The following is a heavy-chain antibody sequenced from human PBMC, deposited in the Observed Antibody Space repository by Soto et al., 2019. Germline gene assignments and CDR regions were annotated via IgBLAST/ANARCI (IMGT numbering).Heavy chain of an antibody. CDR2: INAGNGNT. V-gene: IGHV1-3*01. CDR1: GYTFTSYA. D-gene: IGHD3-3*01. Sequence: ASVKVSCKASGYTFTSYAMHWPRHAPGQRLEWVGWINAGNGNTTYSQKFQGRVTITMDTSASTAYMELSTLISEDTAVYYCARDFFYDFWSGYELYYYYYGMDVWGQGTTVTV. CDR3: ARDFFYDFWSGYELYYYYYGMDV. J-gene: IGHJ6*02.